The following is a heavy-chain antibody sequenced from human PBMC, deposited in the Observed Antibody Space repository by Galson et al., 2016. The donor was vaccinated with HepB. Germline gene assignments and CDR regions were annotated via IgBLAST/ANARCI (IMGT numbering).Heavy chain of an antibody. V-gene: IGHV3-33*06. CDR3: ANDRGGRHVWGLHGMDV. J-gene: IGHJ6*02. CDR2: IWFDGTYK. D-gene: IGHD3-16*01. Sequence: SLRLSCAASGFVFSSYWMAWVRQAPGKGLEWVALIWFDGTYKYYADSVRGRFTISRDTSKNTLYLQIDSLRVEDTAVYYCANDRGGRHVWGLHGMDVWGQGTTVIVSS. CDR1: GFVFSSYW.